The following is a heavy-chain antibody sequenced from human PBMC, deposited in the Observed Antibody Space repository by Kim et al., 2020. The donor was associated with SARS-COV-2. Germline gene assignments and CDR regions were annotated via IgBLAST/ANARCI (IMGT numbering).Heavy chain of an antibody. J-gene: IGHJ4*02. CDR1: GGSFSGYY. V-gene: IGHV4-34*01. D-gene: IGHD3-10*01. Sequence: SETLSLTCAVYGGSFSGYYWSWIRQPPGKGLEWIGEINHSGSTNYNPSLKSRVTISVDTSKNQFSLKLSSVTAADTAVYYCASRILWFGDIDYWGQGTLVTVSS. CDR3: ASRILWFGDIDY. CDR2: INHSGST.